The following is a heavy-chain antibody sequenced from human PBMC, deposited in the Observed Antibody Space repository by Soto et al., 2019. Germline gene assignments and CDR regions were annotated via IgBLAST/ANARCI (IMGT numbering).Heavy chain of an antibody. CDR1: GYTFTSYD. CDR2: IIPIFGSA. V-gene: IGHV1-69*13. D-gene: IGHD5-12*01. J-gene: IGHJ5*02. CDR3: AKDGGKDGYFGNWFDP. Sequence: ASVKVSCKASGYTFTSYDMHWVRQAPGQGLEWLGRIIPIFGSANYAQKFQGRVTITADESTTTAYMELSSLRSDDTAVYYCAKDGGKDGYFGNWFDPWGQGTLVTVSS.